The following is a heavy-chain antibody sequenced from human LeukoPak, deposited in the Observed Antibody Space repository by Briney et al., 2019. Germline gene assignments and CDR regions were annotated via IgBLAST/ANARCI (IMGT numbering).Heavy chain of an antibody. CDR3: AKRGQSPSYYFDY. Sequence: GGSLRLSCAASGFTFSSYAMSWVRQAPGKGLEWVSAISGSGGSTYYSDSVKGRFTISRDNSKNTLYLQMNSLRAEDTAVYYCAKRGQSPSYYFDYWGQGTLVTVSS. V-gene: IGHV3-23*01. D-gene: IGHD3-16*01. CDR1: GFTFSSYA. CDR2: ISGSGGST. J-gene: IGHJ4*02.